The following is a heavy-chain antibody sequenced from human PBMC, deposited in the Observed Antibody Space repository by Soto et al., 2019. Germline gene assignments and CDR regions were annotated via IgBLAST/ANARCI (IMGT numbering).Heavy chain of an antibody. Sequence: PGWSLRLSCAASGFSFTNFAMSWVRQAPGKGLEWVAGIGASGDITWYADSVKGRLSISRDNSKNTLYLQLNSLRFEDTAVYYCAKDDFTDRGDDYFDYWGPG. J-gene: IGHJ4*02. CDR2: IGASGDIT. CDR3: AKDDFTDRGDDYFDY. V-gene: IGHV3-23*01. CDR1: GFSFTNFA. D-gene: IGHD2-21*02.